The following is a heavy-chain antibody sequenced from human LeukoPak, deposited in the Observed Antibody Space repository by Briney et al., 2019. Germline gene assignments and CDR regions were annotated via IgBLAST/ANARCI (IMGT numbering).Heavy chain of an antibody. J-gene: IGHJ4*02. Sequence: RGSLRLSCAASGFTFSDYDMHWVRHATGKSLEWVSAICTAGDTYYTGSVKGRFTISRENAKNSLYLQMNSPRAGDTAVYYCVRVAKERVGGVYYFDYWGQGTPVTVSS. D-gene: IGHD1-1*01. V-gene: IGHV3-13*01. CDR2: ICTAGDT. CDR3: VRVAKERVGGVYYFDY. CDR1: GFTFSDYD.